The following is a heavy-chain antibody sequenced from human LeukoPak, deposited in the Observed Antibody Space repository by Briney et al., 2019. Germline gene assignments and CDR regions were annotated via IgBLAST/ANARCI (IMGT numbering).Heavy chain of an antibody. CDR3: AKKSRGSGSYYGDY. CDR1: GFTFSNYN. CDR2: ISSTSSYI. D-gene: IGHD3-10*01. Sequence: GGSLRLSCAASGFTFSNYNMNWVRQAPGKGLEWVSSISSTSSYIYYADSVKGRFTISRDNAKNSLYLQMNSLRVADTAVYYCAKKSRGSGSYYGDYWGQGILVTVSS. V-gene: IGHV3-21*01. J-gene: IGHJ4*02.